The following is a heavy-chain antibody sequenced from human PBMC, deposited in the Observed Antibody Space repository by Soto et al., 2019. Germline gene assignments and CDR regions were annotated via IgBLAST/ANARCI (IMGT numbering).Heavy chain of an antibody. D-gene: IGHD1-26*01. CDR3: ARERVVGAMGAAFDI. Sequence: QVQLVQSGAEVKKPGASVKVSCKASGYTFTSYYMHWVRQAPGQGLEWMGIINPSGGSTSYAQKFQGRVTMTRDTSTSTVYMELSSLRSEDTAVYYCARERVVGAMGAAFDIWGQGTMVTVSS. J-gene: IGHJ3*02. CDR2: INPSGGST. V-gene: IGHV1-46*01. CDR1: GYTFTSYY.